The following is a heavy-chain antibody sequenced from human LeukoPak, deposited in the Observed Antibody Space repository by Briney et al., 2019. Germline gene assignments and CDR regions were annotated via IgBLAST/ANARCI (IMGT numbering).Heavy chain of an antibody. D-gene: IGHD3-22*01. CDR2: ISDSGGRT. J-gene: IGHJ4*02. V-gene: IGHV3-23*01. CDR1: GINLSNYG. Sequence: PGGSLRLSCAVSGINLSNYGMCWVRQAPGKGLEWVAGISDSGGRTNYADSVKGRFTISRDSPKNTLYLQMNSLRAEDTAVYFCAKRGVVIRVILVGFHKEAYYFDSWGQGALVTVSS. CDR3: AKRGVVIRVILVGFHKEAYYFDS.